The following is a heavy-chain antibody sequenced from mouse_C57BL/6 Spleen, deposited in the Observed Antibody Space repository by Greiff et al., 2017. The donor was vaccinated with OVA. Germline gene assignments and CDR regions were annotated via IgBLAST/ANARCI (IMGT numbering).Heavy chain of an antibody. J-gene: IGHJ4*01. V-gene: IGHV1-55*01. D-gene: IGHD2-5*01. CDR1: GYTFTSYW. Sequence: VQLQQPGAELVKPGASVKMSCKASGYTFTSYWITWVKQRPGQGLEWIGDIYPGSGSTNYNEKFKSKATLTVDTSYSTAYMQLSSLTSEDSAVYYCARKDYYSNPGAMDYWGQGTSVTVSS. CDR3: ARKDYYSNPGAMDY. CDR2: IYPGSGST.